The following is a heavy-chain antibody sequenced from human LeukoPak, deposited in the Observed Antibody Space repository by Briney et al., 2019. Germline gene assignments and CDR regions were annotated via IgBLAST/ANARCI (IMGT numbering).Heavy chain of an antibody. CDR1: GGSISSYY. CDR3: ARGEGGYYYYYMDV. Sequence: PETLSLTCTVPGGSISSYYWSWIRQPAGKGLEWVGRIYVSGSTNYNPSLKSRVTISVDTSKNQFSLKMSSLTAADTAVYYCARGEGGYYYYYMDVWGKGTTVTVSS. V-gene: IGHV4-4*07. D-gene: IGHD3-16*01. CDR2: IYVSGST. J-gene: IGHJ6*03.